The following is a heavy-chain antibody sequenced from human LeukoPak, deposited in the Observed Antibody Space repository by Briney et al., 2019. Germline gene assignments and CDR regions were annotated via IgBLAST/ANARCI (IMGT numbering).Heavy chain of an antibody. CDR2: IIPIFGTA. V-gene: IGHV1-69*13. J-gene: IGHJ6*02. CDR3: ASKPHQRTVINYYYYYGMDV. CDR1: GYTFTDHY. D-gene: IGHD2-2*01. Sequence: GASVKVSCKASGYTFTDHYMHWVRQAPGQGLEWMGEIIPIFGTANYAQKFQGRVTITADESTSTAYMELSSLRSEDTAVYYCASKPHQRTVINYYYYYGMDVWGQGTTVTVSS.